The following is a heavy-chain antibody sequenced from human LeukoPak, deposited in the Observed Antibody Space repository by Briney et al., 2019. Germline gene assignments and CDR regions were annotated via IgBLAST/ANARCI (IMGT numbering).Heavy chain of an antibody. CDR2: ISSSSSNI. V-gene: IGHV3-48*04. Sequence: GGSLRLTCAASGFAFNTYSIDWVRQAPGKGLEWFSYISSSSSNIYYADSVMGRFTISRDNANNLVFLQMNSLRAEDTAFYYCARVGRSGYSLDYWGQGTLVTVSS. CDR1: GFAFNTYS. J-gene: IGHJ4*02. CDR3: ARVGRSGYSLDY. D-gene: IGHD3-3*01.